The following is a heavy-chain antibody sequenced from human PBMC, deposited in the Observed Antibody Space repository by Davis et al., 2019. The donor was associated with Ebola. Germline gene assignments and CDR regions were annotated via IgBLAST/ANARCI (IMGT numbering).Heavy chain of an antibody. J-gene: IGHJ4*02. CDR3: AKAVAASWSPFDN. CDR1: GFNFHQYA. V-gene: IGHV3-23*01. Sequence: PGGSLRLSCAASGFNFHQYAMSWVRQAPGKGLEWVSSISTTGYSTYYADSVKGRFTISRGNSENTLSLQMNSLRAEDTAVYYCAKAVAASWSPFDNWGQGSLVTVSS. CDR2: ISTTGYST. D-gene: IGHD6-19*01.